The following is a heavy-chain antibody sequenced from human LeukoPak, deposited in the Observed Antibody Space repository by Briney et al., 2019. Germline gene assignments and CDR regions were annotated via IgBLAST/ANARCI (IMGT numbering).Heavy chain of an antibody. V-gene: IGHV4-61*02. Sequence: PSETLSLTCTVSGGSISSGSYYWSWIRQPAGKGLEWIGRIYTSGSTNYNPSLKSRVTISVDTSKNQFSLKLSSVTAADTAVYYCARSRGGYYRYYFDYWGQGTLVTVSS. CDR2: IYTSGST. J-gene: IGHJ4*02. CDR1: GGSISSGSYY. CDR3: ARSRGGYYRYYFDY. D-gene: IGHD3-22*01.